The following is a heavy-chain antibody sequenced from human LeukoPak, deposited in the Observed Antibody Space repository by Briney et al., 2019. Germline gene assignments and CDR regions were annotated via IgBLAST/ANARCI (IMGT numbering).Heavy chain of an antibody. CDR1: GGSISSYY. V-gene: IGHV4-59*08. J-gene: IGHJ4*02. Sequence: KASETLSLTCTVSGGSISSYYWSWIRQPPGKGLERIGYIYYSGTTNYNPSLESRVTISVDTSKNQFSLKLSSVTAADTAMYYCARSTSIQHPDYWGQGTLVTVSS. CDR3: ARSTSIQHPDY. CDR2: IYYSGTT. D-gene: IGHD1-1*01.